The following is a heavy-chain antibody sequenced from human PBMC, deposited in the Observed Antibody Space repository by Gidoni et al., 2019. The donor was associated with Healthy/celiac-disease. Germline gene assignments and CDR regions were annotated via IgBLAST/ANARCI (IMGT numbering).Heavy chain of an antibody. CDR1: GFTFSSYA. V-gene: IGHV3-23*01. CDR2: ISGSGGST. J-gene: IGHJ4*02. D-gene: IGHD3-22*01. Sequence: EVQLLESGGGLVQPGGSLRLSCAASGFTFSSYAMSWVRQAPGKGLEWVSAISGSGGSTYYADSVKGRFTISRDNSKNTLYLQMNSLRAEDTAVYYCAKDKDTMIVVAPDYFDYWGQGTLVTVSS. CDR3: AKDKDTMIVVAPDYFDY.